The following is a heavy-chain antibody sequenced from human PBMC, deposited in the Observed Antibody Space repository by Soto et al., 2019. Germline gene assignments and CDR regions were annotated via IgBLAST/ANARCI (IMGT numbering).Heavy chain of an antibody. D-gene: IGHD2-2*01. CDR3: ARRYRSLFDY. J-gene: IGHJ4*02. V-gene: IGHV4-34*01. CDR1: GGSFSGYY. Sequence: SETLSLTCAVHGGSFSGYYWDWIRQPPGKGLEWIGEVNHGGTGNYNPSLKSRAIISVDTSENQFSLKVTSVTAADTAVYYCARRYRSLFDYWGQGTLVTVSS. CDR2: VNHGGTG.